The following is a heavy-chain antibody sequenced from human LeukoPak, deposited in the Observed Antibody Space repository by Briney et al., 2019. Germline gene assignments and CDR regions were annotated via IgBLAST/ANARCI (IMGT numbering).Heavy chain of an antibody. Sequence: GGSLRLSCAASGFTFSSYSMNWVRQAPGKGLEWVSFISSSSSYIYYADSVKGRFTISRDNAKNSLYLQMNSLRAEDTAVYYCALGDYGAPFDYWGQGTLVTVPS. CDR3: ALGDYGAPFDY. D-gene: IGHD4-17*01. J-gene: IGHJ4*02. CDR1: GFTFSSYS. CDR2: ISSSSSYI. V-gene: IGHV3-21*01.